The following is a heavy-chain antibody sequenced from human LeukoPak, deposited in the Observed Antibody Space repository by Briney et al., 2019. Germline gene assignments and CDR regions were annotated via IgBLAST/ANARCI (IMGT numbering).Heavy chain of an antibody. CDR1: GFTFSRYW. J-gene: IGHJ2*01. Sequence: GGSLRLSCAASGFTFSRYWMSWVRQAPGKGLEWVANIKEDGSEKYYVDFVKGRFTISRDNAKNSLYLRMNSLRAEDTAVYYCARGLGSTGGFFDLWGRGTLVTVSS. CDR2: IKEDGSEK. V-gene: IGHV3-7*01. D-gene: IGHD2-8*02. CDR3: ARGLGSTGGFFDL.